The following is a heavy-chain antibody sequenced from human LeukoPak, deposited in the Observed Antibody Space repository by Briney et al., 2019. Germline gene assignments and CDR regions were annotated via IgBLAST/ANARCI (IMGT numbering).Heavy chain of an antibody. Sequence: SETLSLTCAVYGESFSGYYWTWIRQPPGKGLEWIGEIYHSGSTNYNPSLKSRVTISVDTSKNQFSLKLSSVTAADTAVYYCAIGTGDYGGNSWFDPWGQGTLVTVSS. CDR3: AIGTGDYGGNSWFDP. V-gene: IGHV4-34*01. D-gene: IGHD4-23*01. J-gene: IGHJ5*02. CDR2: IYHSGST. CDR1: GESFSGYY.